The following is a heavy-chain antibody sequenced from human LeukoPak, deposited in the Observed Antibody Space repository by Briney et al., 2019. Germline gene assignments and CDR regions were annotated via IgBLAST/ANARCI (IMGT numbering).Heavy chain of an antibody. J-gene: IGHJ4*02. CDR2: IDEHGKTM. Sequence: GGSLRLSCAASGFTFSRYWMHWVRQAPGKGLVWVSRIDEHGKTMNYADSVKGRFTISRNNAGDTLYLQMNSLRAEDTGVYYCAADLSGRQDYWGQGTLVTVSS. CDR3: AADLSGRQDY. V-gene: IGHV3-74*01. D-gene: IGHD5-12*01. CDR1: GFTFSRYW.